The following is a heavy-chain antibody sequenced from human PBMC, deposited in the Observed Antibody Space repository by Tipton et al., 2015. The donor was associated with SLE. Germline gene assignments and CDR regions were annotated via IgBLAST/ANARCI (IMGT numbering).Heavy chain of an antibody. Sequence: SLRLSCAASGFSASGNYMSWVRQAPGKGLEWVGFIRSKAYGGTTKFAASVKDRITISRDDSKNIAYLQINSLKTEDTAVYYCTRESAAGYYFDYWGQGTLVTVSS. CDR1: GFSASGNY. D-gene: IGHD6-13*01. CDR3: TRESAAGYYFDY. J-gene: IGHJ4*02. V-gene: IGHV3-49*04. CDR2: IRSKAYGGTT.